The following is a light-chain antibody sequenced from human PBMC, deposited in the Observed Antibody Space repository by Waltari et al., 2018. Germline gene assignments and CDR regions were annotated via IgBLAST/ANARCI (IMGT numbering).Light chain of an antibody. Sequence: DIVMTQSPDSLAVSLGARAPINCNSSQSVLYSSNNKNYLAWYQQKPGQPPKLLIYWASTRESGVPDRFSGSGSGTDFTLTISSLQAEDVAVYYCQQYYSTPRSFGGGTKVEIK. V-gene: IGKV4-1*01. J-gene: IGKJ4*01. CDR1: QSVLYSSNNKNY. CDR2: WAS. CDR3: QQYYSTPRS.